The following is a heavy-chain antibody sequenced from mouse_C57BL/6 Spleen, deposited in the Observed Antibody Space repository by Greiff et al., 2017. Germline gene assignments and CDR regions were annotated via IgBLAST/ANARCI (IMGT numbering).Heavy chain of an antibody. V-gene: IGHV5-16*01. CDR1: GFTFSDYY. J-gene: IGHJ4*01. D-gene: IGHD2-3*01. Sequence: EVMLVESEGGLVQPGSSMKLSCTASGFTFSDYYMAWVRQVPEKGLEWVANINYDGSSTYYLDSLKSRFIISRDNAKNILYLQMSSLKSEDTATYYCARGDGYYGAMDYWGQGTSVTVSS. CDR2: INYDGSST. CDR3: ARGDGYYGAMDY.